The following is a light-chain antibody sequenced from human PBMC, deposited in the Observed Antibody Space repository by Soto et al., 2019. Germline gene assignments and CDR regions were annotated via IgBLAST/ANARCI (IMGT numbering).Light chain of an antibody. V-gene: IGKV1-9*01. CDR3: QQLKGSPIT. Sequence: IQLTQSPSSLAASVGDRVTITCRASQGISSYLAWYQQKPGKAPKLLIYAASTLQSGVPSRFRGSGPGTDFTLTISSLQPEDFEAYYCQQLKGSPITFGQGTRLEIK. CDR2: AAS. J-gene: IGKJ5*01. CDR1: QGISSY.